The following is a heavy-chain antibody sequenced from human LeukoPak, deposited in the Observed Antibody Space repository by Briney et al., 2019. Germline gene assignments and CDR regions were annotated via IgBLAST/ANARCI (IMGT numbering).Heavy chain of an antibody. Sequence: ASVTVSCKASGGTFSSYAISWVRQAPGQGLEWMGGIIPIFGTANYAQKLQGRVTMTTDTSTSTAYMELRSLRSDDTAVYYCARFGLGKHIEVAGIPFDIWGQGTMVTVSS. J-gene: IGHJ3*02. D-gene: IGHD6-19*01. V-gene: IGHV1-69*05. CDR1: GGTFSSYA. CDR2: IIPIFGTA. CDR3: ARFGLGKHIEVAGIPFDI.